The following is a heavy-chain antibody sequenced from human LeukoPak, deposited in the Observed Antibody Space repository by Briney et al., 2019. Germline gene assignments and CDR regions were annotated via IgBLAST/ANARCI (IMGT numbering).Heavy chain of an antibody. CDR3: ARGPYKYDGSGAFDI. V-gene: IGHV4-61*02. CDR2: IYTSGST. D-gene: IGHD3-22*01. Sequence: SETQSLTCTVSGDSISSGDYYWSWIRQPAEKGLEWIGRIYTSGSTNYNPSLKSRVTISVDTSKNQFSLKLTSVTAADTAVYYCARGPYKYDGSGAFDIWGQGTMVTVSS. J-gene: IGHJ3*02. CDR1: GDSISSGDYY.